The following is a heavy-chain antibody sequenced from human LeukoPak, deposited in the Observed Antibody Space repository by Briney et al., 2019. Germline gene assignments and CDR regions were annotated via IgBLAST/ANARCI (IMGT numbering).Heavy chain of an antibody. J-gene: IGHJ4*02. CDR1: GYNFPSYD. Sequence: ASVKVSCKTSGYNFPSYDIDWVRQAPGRGLEWVGWMNPMSGDTKYAQRFQGRVTLTRNTSISTAYMELTNLGSEDTAILFCARGIYFSSSDYWGQGTLVTVSS. V-gene: IGHV1-8*02. CDR3: ARGIYFSSSDY. CDR2: MNPMSGDT. D-gene: IGHD6-19*01.